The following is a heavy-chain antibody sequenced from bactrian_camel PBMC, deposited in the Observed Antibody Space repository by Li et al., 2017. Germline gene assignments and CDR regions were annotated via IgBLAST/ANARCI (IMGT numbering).Heavy chain of an antibody. CDR2: VVSDDSA. CDR3: AAELSGAWFRPQGWNY. V-gene: IGHV3S9*01. J-gene: IGHJ4*01. D-gene: IGHD2*01. Sequence: HVQLVESGGGSVQAGGSLRLSCAASGSIHRSYCMGWFRQVPGRARDGVAAVVSDDSASYAESVKGRFTVSKDKDNSILYLQMNNLKPEDTAMYYCAAELSGAWFRPQGWNYWGQGTQVTVS. CDR1: GSIHRSYC.